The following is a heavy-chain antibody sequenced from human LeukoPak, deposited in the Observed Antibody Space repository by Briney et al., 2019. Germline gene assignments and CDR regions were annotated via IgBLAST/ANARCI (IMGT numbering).Heavy chain of an antibody. Sequence: PSETLSLTCAVYGGSFSGYYWSWIRQPPGKGLEWIGEINHSGSTNYNPSLKSRVTISVDTSKNQFSLKLSSVTVADTAVYYCARSGGLGYCSSTSCYIGPFDYWGQGTLVTVSS. CDR1: GGSFSGYY. D-gene: IGHD2-2*02. CDR3: ARSGGLGYCSSTSCYIGPFDY. CDR2: INHSGST. J-gene: IGHJ4*02. V-gene: IGHV4-34*01.